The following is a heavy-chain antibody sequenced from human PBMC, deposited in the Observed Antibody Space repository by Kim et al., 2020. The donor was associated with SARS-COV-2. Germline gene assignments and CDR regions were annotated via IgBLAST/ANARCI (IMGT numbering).Heavy chain of an antibody. CDR3: ARDTVRVVDY. J-gene: IGHJ4*02. CDR2: NP. V-gene: IGHV7-4-1*02. D-gene: IGHD2-15*01. Sequence: NPTYAQGFTGRFVFSLDTSVSTAYLQISSLKAEDTAVYYCARDTVRVVDYWGQGTLVTVSS.